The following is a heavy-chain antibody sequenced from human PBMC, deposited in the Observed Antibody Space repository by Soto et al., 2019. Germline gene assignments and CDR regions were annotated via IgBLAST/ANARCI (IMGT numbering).Heavy chain of an antibody. V-gene: IGHV3-30*18. CDR3: AKTGGAAYWYFDL. Sequence: QVQLVESGGGVVQPGRSLRLSCAASGFTFSSYGMHWVRQAPGKGLEWVAVISYDGSNKYYADSVKGRFTISRDNSKNTLYLQMNSLRAEDTAVYYCAKTGGAAYWYFDLWGRDTLVTVSS. D-gene: IGHD1-26*01. CDR2: ISYDGSNK. CDR1: GFTFSSYG. J-gene: IGHJ2*01.